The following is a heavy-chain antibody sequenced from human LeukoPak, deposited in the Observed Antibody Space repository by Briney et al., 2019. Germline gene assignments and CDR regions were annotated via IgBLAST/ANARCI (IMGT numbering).Heavy chain of an antibody. CDR1: GFTFSSYA. J-gene: IGHJ4*02. D-gene: IGHD3-3*01. Sequence: PGGSLRLSCAASGFTFSSYAMSWVRQAPGKGLEWVSAISGSGGSTYYADSVKGRFTISRDNSKNTLYLQMNSLRAEDTAVYYCAREGDDFWSGYIDYWGQGTLVTVSS. CDR3: AREGDDFWSGYIDY. CDR2: ISGSGGST. V-gene: IGHV3-23*01.